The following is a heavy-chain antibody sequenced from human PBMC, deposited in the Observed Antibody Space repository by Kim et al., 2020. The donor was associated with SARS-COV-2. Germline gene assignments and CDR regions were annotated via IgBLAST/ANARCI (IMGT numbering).Heavy chain of an antibody. CDR1: GGSISSSSYY. D-gene: IGHD1-1*01. CDR2: IYYSGST. V-gene: IGHV4-39*01. J-gene: IGHJ3*02. CDR3: ARSRPRSAPPTTINDAFDI. Sequence: SETLSLTCTVSGGSISSSSYYWGWIRQPPGKGLEWIGSIYYSGSTYYNPSLKSRVTISVDTSKNQFSLKLSSVTAADTAVYYCARSRPRSAPPTTINDAFDIWGQGTMVTVSS.